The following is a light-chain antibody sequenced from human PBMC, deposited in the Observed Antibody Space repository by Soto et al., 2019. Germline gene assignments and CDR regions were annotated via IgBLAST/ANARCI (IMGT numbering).Light chain of an antibody. Sequence: EIVMTQSAATLSVYPGERATLSCRASQSVSSNLAWYQQKPGQAPRLLIYGASTRATGIPARFSGSGSGTEFTLTISSLQSEDFAVYYCQQYNNWPPWTFGPGTKVDIK. CDR1: QSVSSN. V-gene: IGKV3-15*01. J-gene: IGKJ3*01. CDR2: GAS. CDR3: QQYNNWPPWT.